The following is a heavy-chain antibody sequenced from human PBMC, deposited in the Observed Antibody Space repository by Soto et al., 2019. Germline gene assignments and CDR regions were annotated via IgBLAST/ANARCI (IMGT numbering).Heavy chain of an antibody. CDR1: GYTFTSYD. D-gene: IGHD3-3*01. V-gene: IGHV1-8*01. Sequence: ASVKVSCEASGYTFTSYDINWVRQATGQGLEWMGWMNPNSGNTGYAQKFQGRVTMTRNTSISTAYMELSSLRSEDTAVYYCARRVSYYDFWSGYYNDYYYYMDVWGKGTTVTVSS. CDR2: MNPNSGNT. J-gene: IGHJ6*03. CDR3: ARRVSYYDFWSGYYNDYYYYMDV.